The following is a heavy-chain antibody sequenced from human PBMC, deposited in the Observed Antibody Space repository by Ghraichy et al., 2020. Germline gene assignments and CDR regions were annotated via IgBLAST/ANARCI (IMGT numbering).Heavy chain of an antibody. Sequence: SQTLSLTCGISGDSVSSSSAAWSWIRQSPSRGLEWLGRTYYRSKWYNDYAVSVKSRITISPDTSKNQFSLQLNSVTPEDTAVYYCTRGPDAYINYWGQGTLVTVSS. CDR3: TRGPDAYINY. J-gene: IGHJ4*02. CDR1: GDSVSSSSAA. V-gene: IGHV6-1*01. D-gene: IGHD5-24*01. CDR2: TYYRSKWYN.